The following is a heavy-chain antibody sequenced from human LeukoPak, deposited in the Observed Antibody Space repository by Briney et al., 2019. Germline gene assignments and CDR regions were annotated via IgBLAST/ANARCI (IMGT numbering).Heavy chain of an antibody. V-gene: IGHV4-59*08. CDR1: GGSISSYY. Sequence: SETLSLTCTVSGGSISSYYWTWIRQPPGKGLGLEWIGYIYYSGGTNYNPSLKSRVTISIDTSKNQVSLKLSSVTAAGTAVYYCARLWDSSSSLDYWGQGTLVTVSS. CDR2: IYYSGGT. J-gene: IGHJ4*02. CDR3: ARLWDSSSSLDY. D-gene: IGHD6-6*01.